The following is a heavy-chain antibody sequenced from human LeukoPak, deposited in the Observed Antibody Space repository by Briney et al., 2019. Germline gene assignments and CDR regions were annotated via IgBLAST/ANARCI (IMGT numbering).Heavy chain of an antibody. Sequence: ASVKVSCKASGYTFTGYYMHWVRQAPGQGLEWMGWINPNSGGTNYAQKFQGRVTMTRDTSISTAYMELSRLRSDDTAVYYCARESGYCSSTSCYTWGYWGQGTLVTVSS. CDR1: GYTFTGYY. D-gene: IGHD2-2*02. CDR2: INPNSGGT. V-gene: IGHV1-2*02. J-gene: IGHJ4*02. CDR3: ARESGYCSSTSCYTWGY.